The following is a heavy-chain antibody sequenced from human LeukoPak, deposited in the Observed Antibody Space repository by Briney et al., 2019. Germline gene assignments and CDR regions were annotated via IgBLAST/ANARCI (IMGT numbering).Heavy chain of an antibody. Sequence: PSETLSLTCAVYGGSFSGYYWSWIRQPPGKGLEWIGEINHSGSTNYNPSLKSRVTISVDTSKNQFSLKLSSVTAADTAVFYCARHARYYGSGSYPDYWGQGTLVTVSS. V-gene: IGHV4-34*01. CDR3: ARHARYYGSGSYPDY. D-gene: IGHD3-10*01. CDR1: GGSFSGYY. J-gene: IGHJ4*02. CDR2: INHSGST.